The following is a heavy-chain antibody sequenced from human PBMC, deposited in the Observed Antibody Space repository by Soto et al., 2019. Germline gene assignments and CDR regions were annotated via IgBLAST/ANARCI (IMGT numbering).Heavy chain of an antibody. J-gene: IGHJ4*02. CDR3: ARVGVMTSVFDTIDY. CDR2: LSGSGGST. Sequence: PGGSLRLSCAASEFSFSNYPMIWVLQAPGKGLEWVSGLSGSGGSTYYADSVKGRFTISRDNSKNTLYLQMNSLRAEDTAVYYCARVGVMTSVFDTIDYWGQGTLVTVSS. CDR1: EFSFSNYP. V-gene: IGHV3-23*01. D-gene: IGHD3-16*01.